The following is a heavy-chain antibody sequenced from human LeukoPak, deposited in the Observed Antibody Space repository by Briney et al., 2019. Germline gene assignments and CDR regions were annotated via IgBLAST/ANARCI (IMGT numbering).Heavy chain of an antibody. J-gene: IGHJ3*02. CDR3: ARHSYGYDAFDI. V-gene: IGHV4-61*01. D-gene: IGHD5-18*01. Sequence: SETLSLTCTVSGGSVSSGSYYWSWIRQPPGKGLEWIGYIYYSGSTNYNPSLKSRVTISVDTSKNQLSLKLSSVTAADTAVYYCARHSYGYDAFDIWGQGTMVTVSS. CDR1: GGSVSSGSYY. CDR2: IYYSGST.